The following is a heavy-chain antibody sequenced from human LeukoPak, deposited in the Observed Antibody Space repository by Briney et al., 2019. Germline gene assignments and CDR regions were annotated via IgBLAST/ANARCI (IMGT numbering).Heavy chain of an antibody. CDR3: AKSFMD. J-gene: IGHJ4*02. CDR2: ISSGGTTI. V-gene: IGHV3-48*03. D-gene: IGHD3-10*01. Sequence: GGSLRLSCAASGFTFRNYEMNWVRQAPGKGLEWVSHISSGGTTIYYADSVKGRFTISRDNAKNSLYLQMNGLRAEDTAVYYCAKSFMDWGQGTLVTVSS. CDR1: GFTFRNYE.